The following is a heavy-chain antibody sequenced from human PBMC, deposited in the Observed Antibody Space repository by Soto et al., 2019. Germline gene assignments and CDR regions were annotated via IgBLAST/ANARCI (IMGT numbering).Heavy chain of an antibody. J-gene: IGHJ4*02. CDR1: GFAFSSYS. Sequence: SLRLSCASSGFAFSSYSMNWVRQAPGKGLEWISYISTTSSSIYYADSVKGRFTISRDNAKNSLFLQMNSLRDEDTAVYYCARKGVAFDYWGQGALVTVSS. D-gene: IGHD3-3*01. V-gene: IGHV3-48*02. CDR2: ISTTSSSI. CDR3: ARKGVAFDY.